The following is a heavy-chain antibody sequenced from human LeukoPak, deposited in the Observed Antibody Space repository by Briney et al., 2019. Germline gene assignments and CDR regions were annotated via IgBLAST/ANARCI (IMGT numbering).Heavy chain of an antibody. CDR2: IYYSGST. CDR3: ARVEAARQEAFDY. J-gene: IGHJ4*02. CDR1: GGSISSHY. V-gene: IGHV4-59*11. Sequence: SETLSLTCTVSGGSISSHYWSWVRQPPGKGLEWIGYIYYSGSTNYNPSLKSRVTISEDTSKNQFSLKLSSVTAADTAVYYCARVEAARQEAFDYWGQGTLVTVSS. D-gene: IGHD6-6*01.